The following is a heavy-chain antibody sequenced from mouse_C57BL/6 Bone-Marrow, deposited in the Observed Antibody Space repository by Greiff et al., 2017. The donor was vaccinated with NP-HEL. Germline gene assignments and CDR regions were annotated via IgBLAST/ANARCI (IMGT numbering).Heavy chain of an antibody. CDR1: GFTFSSYA. Sequence: EVQGVESGGGLVKPGGSLKLSCAASGFTFSSYAMSWVRQTPEKRLEWVATISDGGSYTYYPDNVKGRFTISRDNAKNNLYLQMSHLKSEDTAMYYCARAKGFDVWGTGTTVTVSS. V-gene: IGHV5-4*01. J-gene: IGHJ1*03. CDR3: ARAKGFDV. CDR2: ISDGGSYT.